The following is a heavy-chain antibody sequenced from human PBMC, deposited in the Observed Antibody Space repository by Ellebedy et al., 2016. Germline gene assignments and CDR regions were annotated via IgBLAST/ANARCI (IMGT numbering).Heavy chain of an antibody. Sequence: GESLKISCAASGFTFSSYAMHWVRQAPGKGLEWVAVISYDGSNKYYADSVKGRFTISRDNSKNTLYLQMNSLRAEDTAVYYCARGGYSSSWYSNYYYYMDVWGKGTTVTVSS. D-gene: IGHD6-13*01. CDR3: ARGGYSSSWYSNYYYYMDV. V-gene: IGHV3-30*04. J-gene: IGHJ6*03. CDR1: GFTFSSYA. CDR2: ISYDGSNK.